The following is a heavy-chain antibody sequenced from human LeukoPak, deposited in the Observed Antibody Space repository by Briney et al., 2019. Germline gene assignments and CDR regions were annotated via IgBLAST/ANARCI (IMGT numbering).Heavy chain of an antibody. CDR2: INPSGGST. CDR3: ARSGTHDAFDI. V-gene: IGHV1-46*01. D-gene: IGHD1-1*01. CDR1: GYTFTSYY. J-gene: IGHJ3*02. Sequence: GASVKVSCAASGYTFTSYYMHWVRQAPGQGLEWMGIINPSGGSTSYAQKFQGRVTMTRDTSTSTVYMEMSSMRSEDTAVYYCARSGTHDAFDIWGQGTMVTVSS.